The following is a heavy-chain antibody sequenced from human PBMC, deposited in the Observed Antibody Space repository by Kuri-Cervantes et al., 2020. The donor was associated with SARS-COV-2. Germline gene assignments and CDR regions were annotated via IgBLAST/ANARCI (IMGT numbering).Heavy chain of an antibody. Sequence: GGSLRLSCKGSGYSFTSYWISWVRQMPGKGLEWMGRIGPSDSYTNYSPSFQGHVTISADKSISTAYLQWSSLKASDTAMYYCARLRICGGDCSPSFDYWGQGTLVTVSS. J-gene: IGHJ4*02. CDR3: ARLRICGGDCSPSFDY. CDR2: IGPSDSYT. CDR1: GYSFTSYW. V-gene: IGHV5-10-1*01. D-gene: IGHD2-21*02.